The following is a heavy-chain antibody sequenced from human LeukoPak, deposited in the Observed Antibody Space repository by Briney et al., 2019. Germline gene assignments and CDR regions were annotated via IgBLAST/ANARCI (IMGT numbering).Heavy chain of an antibody. Sequence: PSQTLSLTCTVSGGSISSGDYCWSWIRQPPGKGLEWIGYIYYSGSTYYNPSLKSRVTISVDTSKNQFSLKLRSVTAADTAVYYCARIVVLKRSFDYWGQGTLVTVSS. CDR1: GGSISSGDYC. D-gene: IGHD3-22*01. CDR2: IYYSGST. CDR3: ARIVVLKRSFDY. V-gene: IGHV4-30-4*01. J-gene: IGHJ4*02.